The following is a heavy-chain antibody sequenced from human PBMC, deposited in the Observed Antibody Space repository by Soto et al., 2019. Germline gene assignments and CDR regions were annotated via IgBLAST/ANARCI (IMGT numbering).Heavy chain of an antibody. Sequence: EVQLVESGGGLVKPGGSLRLFCAASGFTFSSYSMNWVRQAPGKGLEWVSSISSSSSYIYYADSVKGRFTISRDNAKNSLYLQMNSLRAEDTAVYYCARGNYYGSGSYYEDAFDIWGQGTMVTVSS. CDR2: ISSSSSYI. D-gene: IGHD3-10*01. CDR1: GFTFSSYS. J-gene: IGHJ3*02. CDR3: ARGNYYGSGSYYEDAFDI. V-gene: IGHV3-21*01.